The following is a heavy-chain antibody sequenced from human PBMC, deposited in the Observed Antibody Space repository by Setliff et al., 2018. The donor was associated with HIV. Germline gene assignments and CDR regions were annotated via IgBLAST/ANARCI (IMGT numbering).Heavy chain of an antibody. CDR3: ARDYFSGVQLGAFDI. V-gene: IGHV3-21*01. J-gene: IGHJ3*02. Sequence: GESLKISCAASGFTFSSYSMNWVRQAPGKGLEWVSSISSSSSYIYYADSVKGRFTISRDNAKNSLYLQMNSLRAEDAAVYYCARDYFSGVQLGAFDIWGQGTMVTVSS. D-gene: IGHD5-18*01. CDR1: GFTFSSYS. CDR2: ISSSSSYI.